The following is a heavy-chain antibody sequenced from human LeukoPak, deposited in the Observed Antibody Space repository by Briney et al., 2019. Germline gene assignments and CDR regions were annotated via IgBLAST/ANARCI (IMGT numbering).Heavy chain of an antibody. CDR1: GSTFSTYW. CDR3: ARDSAGNDY. J-gene: IGHJ4*02. D-gene: IGHD6-13*01. V-gene: IGHV3-7*01. CDR2: IKQDGSEK. Sequence: AGGSLRLSCAASGSTFSTYWMSWVRQAPGKGLEWVANIKQDGSEKYYVDSVKGRFTISRDNAKNSLYLQMNSLRAEDTAMYYCARDSAGNDYWGQGTLVTVSS.